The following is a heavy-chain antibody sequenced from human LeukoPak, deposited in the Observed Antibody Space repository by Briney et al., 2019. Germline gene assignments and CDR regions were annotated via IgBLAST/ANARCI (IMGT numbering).Heavy chain of an antibody. D-gene: IGHD6-13*01. Sequence: GGSLRLSCAASGFTFSSYAMSWVRQAPGKGLEWVSAISGSSSTNYADSVKGRFTISRDNSKYTLYLQMNSLRAEDTAVYYCAKNLRDSRRTGNDYWGQGTLVTVSS. V-gene: IGHV3-23*01. J-gene: IGHJ4*02. CDR1: GFTFSSYA. CDR3: AKNLRDSRRTGNDY. CDR2: ISGSSST.